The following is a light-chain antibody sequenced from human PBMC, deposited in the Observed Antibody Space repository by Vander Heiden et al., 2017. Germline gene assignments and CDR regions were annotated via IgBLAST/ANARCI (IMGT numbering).Light chain of an antibody. J-gene: IGLJ3*02. CDR2: SNN. CDR1: SSNLGSNF. V-gene: IGLV1-47*02. CDR3: AAWDDSLSVWV. Sequence: QSVPTQPPSASGTPGQAVTIFCSGSSSNLGSNFVFWYQQLPGTAPKLLIYSNNQRPSGVPERFSGAKSGTSASLAVSGLRSEDEADYYCAAWDDSLSVWVFGGGTKLTVL.